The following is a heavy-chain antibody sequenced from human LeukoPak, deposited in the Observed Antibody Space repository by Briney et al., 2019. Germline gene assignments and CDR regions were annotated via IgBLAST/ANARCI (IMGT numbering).Heavy chain of an antibody. Sequence: ASVKVSCKASGYTFTSYYMHWVRQAPGQGLEWMGLINPSGGSTSYTQKFQGRVTMTRDTSTSTVYMELSSLRSEDTAVYYCAREGFPPKISDLRSGLGPYYYYGMDVWGQGTTVTVSS. CDR2: INPSGGST. J-gene: IGHJ6*02. CDR3: AREGFPPKISDLRSGLGPYYYYGMDV. D-gene: IGHD3-3*01. CDR1: GYTFTSYY. V-gene: IGHV1-46*01.